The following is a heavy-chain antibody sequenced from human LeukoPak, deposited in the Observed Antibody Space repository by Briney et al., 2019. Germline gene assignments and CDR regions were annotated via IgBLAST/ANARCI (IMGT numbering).Heavy chain of an antibody. CDR1: GYSISSGYY. D-gene: IGHD2-2*01. V-gene: IGHV4-4*07. CDR2: IYTSGST. Sequence: PSETLSLTCTVSGYSISSGYYWGWIRQPAGKGLEWIGRIYTSGSTNYNPSLKSRVTMSVDTSKNQFSLKLSSVTAADTAVYYCARGSGQGEGTSYDYWGQGTLVTVSS. CDR3: ARGSGQGEGTSYDY. J-gene: IGHJ4*02.